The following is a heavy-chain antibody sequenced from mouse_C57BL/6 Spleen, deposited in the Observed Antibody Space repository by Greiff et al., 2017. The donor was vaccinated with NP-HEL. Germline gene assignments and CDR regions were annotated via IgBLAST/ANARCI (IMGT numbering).Heavy chain of an antibody. V-gene: IGHV1-5*01. D-gene: IGHD2-4*01. Sequence: EVQLQQSGTVLARPGASVKMSCKTSGYTFTSYWMHWVKQRPGQGLEWIGAIYPGNSDTSYNQKFKGKAKLTAVTSASTAYMELSSLTNEDSAVYYCTRCRIYYDYDRYAMDYWGQGTSVTVSS. CDR2: IYPGNSDT. CDR3: TRCRIYYDYDRYAMDY. J-gene: IGHJ4*01. CDR1: GYTFTSYW.